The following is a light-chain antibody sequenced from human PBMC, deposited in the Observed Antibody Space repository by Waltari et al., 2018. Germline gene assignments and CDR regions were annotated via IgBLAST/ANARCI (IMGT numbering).Light chain of an antibody. J-gene: IGKJ1*01. CDR2: WAS. CDR1: QSFLYNSNGKNY. Sequence: DIVMTQSLVPLAVSLGERANINCKSSQSFLYNSNGKNYLAWYQQKPGQPPKLLIYWASTRQSGVPDRFSGSGSGTDFTLTINSLQAEDVAVYYCQQYYRSRTFGQGTKVEIK. V-gene: IGKV4-1*01. CDR3: QQYYRSRT.